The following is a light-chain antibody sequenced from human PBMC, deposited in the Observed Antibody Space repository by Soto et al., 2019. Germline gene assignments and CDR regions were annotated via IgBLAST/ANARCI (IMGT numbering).Light chain of an antibody. J-gene: IGKJ2*01. V-gene: IGKV3-20*01. CDR1: QSVSSSY. Sequence: EIVLTQSPGTLSLSPGERATLSCRASQSVSSSYLAWYQQKPGQAPRLLIYGASNRATGIPDRFSGSGSGTDFALTISRLEPEDFAVYYCQQYGSSSETFGQGPKLEIK. CDR3: QQYGSSSET. CDR2: GAS.